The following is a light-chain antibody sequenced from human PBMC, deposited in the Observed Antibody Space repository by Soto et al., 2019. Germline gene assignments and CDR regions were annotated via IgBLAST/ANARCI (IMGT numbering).Light chain of an antibody. CDR3: QQYSTWPPKYT. J-gene: IGKJ2*01. V-gene: IGKV3-20*01. CDR1: QSVYKNF. CDR2: GAS. Sequence: EIVLTQSPGTLSLSPGERATLSCRASQSVYKNFLAWYQQKPGQAPRLLINGASNRATGIPDRFSGSGSGTDFSLTIDRLEPEDFAVYYCQQYSTWPPKYTFGQGTKLEI.